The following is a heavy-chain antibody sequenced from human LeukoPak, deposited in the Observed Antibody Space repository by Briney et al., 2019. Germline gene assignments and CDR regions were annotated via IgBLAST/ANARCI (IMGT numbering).Heavy chain of an antibody. D-gene: IGHD2-15*01. CDR1: GFTFSSYG. CDR3: ARAEVVAATPNDY. J-gene: IGHJ4*02. V-gene: IGHV3-21*01. Sequence: GGSLRLSCAASGFTFSSYGMNWVRQAPGKGLGWVSSISSSSSYIYYADSVKGRFTIFRDNAKNSVHLQMNSLRAEDTAVYYCARAEVVAATPNDYWGQGTLVTVSS. CDR2: ISSSSSYI.